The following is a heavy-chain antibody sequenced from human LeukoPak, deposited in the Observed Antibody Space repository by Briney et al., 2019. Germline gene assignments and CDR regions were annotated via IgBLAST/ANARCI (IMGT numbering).Heavy chain of an antibody. D-gene: IGHD1-26*01. CDR2: TYTSGST. J-gene: IGHJ4*02. CDR1: GGSISSYY. V-gene: IGHV4-4*07. CDR3: ARGSGGSYRGVYFDY. Sequence: PSETLSLTCTVSGGSISSYYWSRIRQPAGKGLEWIGRTYTSGSTNYNPSLKSRVTMSVDTSKNQFSLKLSSVTAADTAVYYCARGSGGSYRGVYFDYWGQGTLVTVSS.